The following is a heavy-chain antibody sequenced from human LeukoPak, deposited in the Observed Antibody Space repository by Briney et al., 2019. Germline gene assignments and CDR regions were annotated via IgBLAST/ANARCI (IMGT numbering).Heavy chain of an antibody. J-gene: IGHJ4*02. CDR2: INHSGST. CDR3: ARRLEWSPYFDY. D-gene: IGHD3-3*01. V-gene: IGHV4-34*01. CDR1: GGSFSGYY. Sequence: SETLSLTCAVYGGSFSGYYWSWIRQPPGKGLEWIGEINHSGSTNFNPSLKSRVTISVDTSKNQFSLKLSSVTAADTAVYYCARRLEWSPYFDYWGQGTLVTVSS.